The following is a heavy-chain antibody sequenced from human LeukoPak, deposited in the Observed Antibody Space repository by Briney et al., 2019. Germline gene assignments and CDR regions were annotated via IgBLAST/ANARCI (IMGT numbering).Heavy chain of an antibody. J-gene: IGHJ3*02. Sequence: GGSLRLSCAASGFAFSFAWVTWVRQAPGKGLEWVGRIRSNTDGGTTDYAAPVKGRFTISRDDSTNTVYLQMKSLKTDDTGVYYCTTNPPDFDIWGQGTMVTVSS. CDR1: GFAFSFAW. V-gene: IGHV3-15*01. CDR2: IRSNTDGGTT. CDR3: TTNPPDFDI.